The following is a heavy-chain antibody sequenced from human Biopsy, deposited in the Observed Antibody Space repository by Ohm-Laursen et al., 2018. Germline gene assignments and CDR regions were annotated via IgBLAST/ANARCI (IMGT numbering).Heavy chain of an antibody. Sequence: SETLSLTCTVSGGSISSGSNYWAWIRQPPGKGLEWIGSVYHSGTTYYSPSLKSRVTISVDTSKKQLSLKVTSVTAADTAAYYCARHDGNGPFALDSWGQGTLVTVSS. J-gene: IGHJ4*02. D-gene: IGHD5-24*01. V-gene: IGHV4-39*01. CDR3: ARHDGNGPFALDS. CDR1: GGSISSGSNY. CDR2: VYHSGTT.